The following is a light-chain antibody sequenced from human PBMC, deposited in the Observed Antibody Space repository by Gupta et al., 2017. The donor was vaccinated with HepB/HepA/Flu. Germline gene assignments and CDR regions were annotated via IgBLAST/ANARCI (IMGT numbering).Light chain of an antibody. CDR2: GKN. V-gene: IGLV3-19*01. CDR3: NSRDSSGNHLV. J-gene: IGLJ2*01. CDR1: SLRSYY. Sequence: SSELTQDPAVSVALGQTVRITCQGDSLRSYYASWYQQKPGQAPVLVIYGKNNRPSGIPDRFSGSSSGNTDSLTISGAQAEDEADYSGNSRDSSGNHLVFGGGTKLTV.